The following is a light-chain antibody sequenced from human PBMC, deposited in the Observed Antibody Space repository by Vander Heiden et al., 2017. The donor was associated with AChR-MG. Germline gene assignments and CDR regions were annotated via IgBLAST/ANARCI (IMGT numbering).Light chain of an antibody. Sequence: EIVLTQSPGTLSLSPGARATLSCRASQSISRNYLAWYQQKPGQAPRLLLYGASSRATGIPDRFSGSGSGTDFTLTISRREPEDFAVYYCQQYGSSPLTFGGGTEVEIK. CDR1: QSISRNY. CDR2: GAS. V-gene: IGKV3-20*01. J-gene: IGKJ4*01. CDR3: QQYGSSPLT.